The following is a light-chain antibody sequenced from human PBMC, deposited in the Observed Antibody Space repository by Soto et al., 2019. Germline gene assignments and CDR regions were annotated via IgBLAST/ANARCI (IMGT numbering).Light chain of an antibody. CDR3: MSYTSSITLV. Sequence: QSALTQPASVSGSPGQSITISCTGTSSDVGGYNYVSWYQQHPGKAPKLMIYDVSNRPSGVSNRCSGSKSGNTASLTISGLQAEDEADYYCMSYTSSITLVFGTGTKLTVL. CDR2: DVS. J-gene: IGLJ1*01. V-gene: IGLV2-14*03. CDR1: SSDVGGYNY.